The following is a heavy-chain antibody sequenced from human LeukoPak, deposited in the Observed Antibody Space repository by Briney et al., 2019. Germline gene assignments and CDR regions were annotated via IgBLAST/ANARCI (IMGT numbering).Heavy chain of an antibody. Sequence: TSETLSLTCTVSGGSISSSSYYWGWIRQPPGKGLEWIGSIYYSGSTYYNPSLKSRVTISVDTSKNQFSLKLSSVTAADTAVYYCARDIEDCSGGSCLGDAFDIWGRGTMVTVSS. CDR2: IYYSGST. CDR3: ARDIEDCSGGSCLGDAFDI. V-gene: IGHV4-39*07. J-gene: IGHJ3*02. D-gene: IGHD2-15*01. CDR1: GGSISSSSYY.